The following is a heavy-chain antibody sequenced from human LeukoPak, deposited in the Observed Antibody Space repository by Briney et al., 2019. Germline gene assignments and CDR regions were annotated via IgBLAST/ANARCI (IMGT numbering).Heavy chain of an antibody. CDR1: GYTFTSYG. CDR3: ARDWSGYCSGGSCPYYFDF. J-gene: IGHJ4*02. CDR2: ISIYNGNR. V-gene: IGHV1-18*04. D-gene: IGHD2-15*01. Sequence: GASVKVSCKASGYTFTSYGISWVRQAPGEGLEWVGWISIYNGNRNYPQKFQGRVTLTTDTSTSTAYMELRSLTSDDTAVYYWARDWSGYCSGGSCPYYFDFWGQGTLVTVSS.